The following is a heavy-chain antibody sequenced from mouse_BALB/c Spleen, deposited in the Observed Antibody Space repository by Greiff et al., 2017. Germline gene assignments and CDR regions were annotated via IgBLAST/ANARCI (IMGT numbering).Heavy chain of an antibody. CDR3: ARDYGFRAMDY. V-gene: IGHV1S81*02. Sequence: QVQLQQPGAELVKPGASVKLSCKASGYTFTSYWMHWVKQRPGQGLEWIGEINPSNGRTNYNEKFKSKATLTVDKSSSTAYMQLSSLTSEDSAVYYCARDYGFRAMDYWGQGTSVTVSS. CDR2: INPSNGRT. D-gene: IGHD1-2*01. J-gene: IGHJ4*01. CDR1: GYTFTSYW.